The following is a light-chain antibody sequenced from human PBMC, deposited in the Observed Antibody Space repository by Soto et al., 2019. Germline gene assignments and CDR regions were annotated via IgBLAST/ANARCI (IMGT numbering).Light chain of an antibody. CDR1: QSVSSTS. J-gene: IGKJ4*01. Sequence: EIVLTQSPDTLSLSPGERATLSCRAVQSVSSTSLAWYQQKPGQAPRLLIYSASTRATGIPDRFSGSGSGTDFTLTISRLEPEDFAVYYCQQYGSSPLLSFGGGTKVDIK. CDR3: QQYGSSPLLS. CDR2: SAS. V-gene: IGKV3-20*01.